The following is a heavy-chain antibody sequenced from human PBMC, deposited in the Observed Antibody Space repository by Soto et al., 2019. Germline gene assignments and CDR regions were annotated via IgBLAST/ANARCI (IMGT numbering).Heavy chain of an antibody. CDR3: ARDVRYGLIDY. CDR1: GYTFTSYG. CDR2: TNAYNGNT. Sequence: QVQLVQSGAEVKKPGASVKVSCKASGYTFTSYGIIWVRQAPGQGLEWMGWTNAYNGNTNYAQKLQGRVTMTTDTATIAAYMELSRLRSDATAVYYCARDVRYGLIDYWGQGTLVNVS. V-gene: IGHV1-18*01. D-gene: IGHD4-17*01. J-gene: IGHJ4*02.